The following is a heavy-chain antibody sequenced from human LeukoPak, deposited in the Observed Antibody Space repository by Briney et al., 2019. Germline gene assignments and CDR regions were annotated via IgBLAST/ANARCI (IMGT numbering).Heavy chain of an antibody. CDR1: GFTFSSYD. D-gene: IGHD1-26*01. CDR2: IGTAGDT. V-gene: IGHV3-13*01. Sequence: GGSLRLSCAASGFTFSSYDMHWVRQATGKGPEWVSAIGTAGDTYYPGSVKGRFTISRENAKNSLYLQMNSLRAGDTAVYYCARGSYDDYYYGMDVWGQGTTVTVSS. CDR3: ARGSYDDYYYGMDV. J-gene: IGHJ6*02.